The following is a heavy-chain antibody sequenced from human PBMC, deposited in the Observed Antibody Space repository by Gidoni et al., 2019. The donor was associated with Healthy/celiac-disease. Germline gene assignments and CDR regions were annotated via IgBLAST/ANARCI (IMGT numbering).Heavy chain of an antibody. J-gene: IGHJ4*02. V-gene: IGHV3-30*03. CDR2: ISYDGSNK. CDR3: ALGIAVALDY. D-gene: IGHD6-19*01. Sequence: QVQLVESGGGVVQPGGSLRLSCAASGFTFSSYGMHWVRQAPGKGLEWVAVISYDGSNKYYADSVKGRFTISRDNSKNTLYLKMNSLRAEDTAVYYCALGIAVALDYWGQGTLVTVSS. CDR1: GFTFSSYG.